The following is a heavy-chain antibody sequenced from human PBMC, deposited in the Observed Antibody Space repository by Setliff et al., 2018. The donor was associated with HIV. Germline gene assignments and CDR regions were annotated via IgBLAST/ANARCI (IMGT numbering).Heavy chain of an antibody. CDR3: VRAPDF. Sequence: PSETLSLTCTVSGGSISKTIYYWAWVRQSPGKGLEWIGYLYYNVRTFYNPSLRSRVTISVDTSKNQFSLELSSVTAADTAVYYCVRAPDFWGQGTLVTVSS. CDR1: GGSISKTIYY. CDR2: LYYNVRT. V-gene: IGHV4-30-4*08. J-gene: IGHJ4*02.